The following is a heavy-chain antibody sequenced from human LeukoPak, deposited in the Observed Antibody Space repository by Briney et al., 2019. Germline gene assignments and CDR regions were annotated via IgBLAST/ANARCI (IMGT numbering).Heavy chain of an antibody. CDR1: GISVRGSY. CDR3: TRDLTGTTWSENDY. CDR2: IHSGDRT. Sequence: GGSLRLSCEVSGISVRGSYMSWVRQAPGKGLEWVSVIHSGDRTYYAESVKGRFTISRDISKNTLYLQMNSLRADDTARYYCTRDLTGTTWSENDYWGQGTLVTISS. D-gene: IGHD6-13*01. V-gene: IGHV3-53*01. J-gene: IGHJ4*02.